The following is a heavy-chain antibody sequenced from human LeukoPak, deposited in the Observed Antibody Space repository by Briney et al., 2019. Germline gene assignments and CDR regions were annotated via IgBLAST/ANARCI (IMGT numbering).Heavy chain of an antibody. J-gene: IGHJ3*02. CDR1: GGSISNYF. CDR3: ARVGNGHDAFDI. Sequence: SETLSLTCTVSGGSISNYFWSWIRQSPGKGLEWIGYIHSSGSTNYNPSLDSRLTISVDTSKNQFSLKLSSVTAADTAVYYCARVGNGHDAFDIWGQGTMVTVSS. D-gene: IGHD4-23*01. V-gene: IGHV4-59*12. CDR2: IHSSGST.